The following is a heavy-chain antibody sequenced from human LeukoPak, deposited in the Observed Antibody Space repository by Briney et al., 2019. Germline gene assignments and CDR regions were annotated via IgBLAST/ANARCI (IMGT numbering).Heavy chain of an antibody. CDR2: IDPTDSYT. D-gene: IGHD5-12*01. CDR1: GYIFRNYW. V-gene: IGHV5-10-1*01. CDR3: ARLLDSAYELDY. Sequence: GESLTISCKGSGYIFRNYWISWVRQMPGKGLEWMGRIDPTDSYTNYSPSFQGHVIISADKSISTAYLQWSSLQASDTAMYYCARLLDSAYELDYWGQGTLVTVSS. J-gene: IGHJ4*02.